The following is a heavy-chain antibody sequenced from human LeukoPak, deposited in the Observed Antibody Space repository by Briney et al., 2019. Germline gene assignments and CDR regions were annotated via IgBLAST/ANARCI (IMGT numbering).Heavy chain of an antibody. V-gene: IGHV1-2*02. CDR2: VNPNSGGT. CDR3: ASGPTIVGATTYYYYYMDV. J-gene: IGHJ6*03. D-gene: IGHD1-26*01. CDR1: GYTFTGYY. Sequence: GASVKVSCKASGYTFTGYYMHWVRQAPGQGLEWMGWVNPNSGGTNYAQKFQGRVTMTRDTSISTAYMELSRLRSDDTAVYYCASGPTIVGATTYYYYYMDVWGKGTTVTVSS.